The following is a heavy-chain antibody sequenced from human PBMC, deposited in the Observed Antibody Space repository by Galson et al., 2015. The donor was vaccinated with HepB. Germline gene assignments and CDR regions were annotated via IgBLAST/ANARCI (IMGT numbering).Heavy chain of an antibody. V-gene: IGHV3-23*01. CDR3: AKYFDY. CDR2: ISGSGGST. Sequence: SLRLSCAASGFTFSSYALSWVRQAPGKGLECVSAISGSGGSTYYADYVKGRCTLSRDNSKNTLYLQMHSLGAEDTAVYYCAKYFDYWGQGTLFTVSS. J-gene: IGHJ4*02. CDR1: GFTFSSYA.